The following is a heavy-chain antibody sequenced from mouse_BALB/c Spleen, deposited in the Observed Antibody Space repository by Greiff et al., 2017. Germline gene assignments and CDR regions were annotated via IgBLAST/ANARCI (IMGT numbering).Heavy chain of an antibody. D-gene: IGHD2-3*01. V-gene: IGHV1S81*02. CDR1: GYTFTSYY. CDR2: INPSNGGT. Sequence: QVQLQQSGAELVKPGASVKLSCKASGYTFTSYYMYWVKQRPGQGLEWIGEINPSNGGTNFNEKFKSKATLTVDKSSSTAYMQLSSLTSEDSAVYYCTSYSRIYDGYYGYAMDYWGQGTSVTVSS. CDR3: TSYSRIYDGYYGYAMDY. J-gene: IGHJ4*01.